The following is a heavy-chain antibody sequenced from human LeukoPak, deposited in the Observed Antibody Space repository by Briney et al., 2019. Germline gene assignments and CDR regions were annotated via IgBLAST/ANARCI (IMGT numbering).Heavy chain of an antibody. Sequence: PSETLSLTCAAYGGSFSDYYWNWIRQPPGKGLEWIGEINQSGTTNYNPSLKSRLTISLDTSKNHFFLKLTSATAADTALYYCAGGATPGVFWGQGILVTVSA. D-gene: IGHD3-10*01. CDR2: INQSGTT. CDR1: GGSFSDYY. V-gene: IGHV4-34*01. J-gene: IGHJ4*02. CDR3: AGGATPGVF.